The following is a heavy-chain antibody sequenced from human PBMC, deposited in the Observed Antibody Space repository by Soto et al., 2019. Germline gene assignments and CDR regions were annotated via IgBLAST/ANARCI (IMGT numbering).Heavy chain of an antibody. CDR2: IIPIFGTA. Sequence: QVQLVQSGAEVKKPGSSVKVSCKASGGTFSSYAISWVRQAPGQGLEWMGGIIPIFGTANYAQKFQGRVTITADESTSTAYMELSSLRSEDTAVYYCARVGDYSNYVGYYYYGMDVWGQGTTVTVSS. CDR1: GGTFSSYA. J-gene: IGHJ6*02. V-gene: IGHV1-69*01. CDR3: ARVGDYSNYVGYYYYGMDV. D-gene: IGHD4-4*01.